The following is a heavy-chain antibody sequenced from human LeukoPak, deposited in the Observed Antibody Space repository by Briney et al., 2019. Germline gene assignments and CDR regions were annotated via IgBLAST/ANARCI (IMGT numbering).Heavy chain of an antibody. CDR1: GYTFNSYC. CDR2: INPSGGST. D-gene: IGHD6-13*01. CDR3: ARGGRIAAAGGNYYYYYYMDV. Sequence: ASVKVSCKASGYTFNSYCMHWVRQAPGQGLEWMGIINPSGGSTSYAQKFQGRVTMTRDMSTSTVYMELRSLRSDDTAVYYCARGGRIAAAGGNYYYYYYMDVWGKGTTVTVSS. V-gene: IGHV1-46*02. J-gene: IGHJ6*03.